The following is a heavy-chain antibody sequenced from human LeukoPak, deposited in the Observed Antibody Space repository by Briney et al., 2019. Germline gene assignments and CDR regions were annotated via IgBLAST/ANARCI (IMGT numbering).Heavy chain of an antibody. V-gene: IGHV3-23*01. CDR1: GFTFSNYA. CDR3: VKSLFPWPQYNYFDY. J-gene: IGHJ4*02. CDR2: ICGSGGCT. D-gene: IGHD2/OR15-2a*01. Sequence: PGGSLRLSCAASGFTFSNYAMTWVRQAPGKGLEWVSSICGSGGCTYYADSVKGRFTISRDSSKDTLYLQMSTLRVEDTAVYYCVKSLFPWPQYNYFDYWGQGTLVTVSS.